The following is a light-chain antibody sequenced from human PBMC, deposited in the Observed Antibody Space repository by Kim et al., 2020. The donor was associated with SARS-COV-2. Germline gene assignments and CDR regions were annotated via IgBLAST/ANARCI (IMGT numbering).Light chain of an antibody. CDR3: QQSHTTPIT. CDR1: QRITGY. V-gene: IGKV1-39*01. CDR2: AAS. J-gene: IGKJ5*01. Sequence: DIQMTQSPSSLSAFIGDRVTITCRSSQRITGYLHWYQQKPGKAPSLLIYAASSLQGGVPPRFSGSGSGTEFTLTISGLQPDDFATYYCQQSHTTPITFGQGTRLGIK.